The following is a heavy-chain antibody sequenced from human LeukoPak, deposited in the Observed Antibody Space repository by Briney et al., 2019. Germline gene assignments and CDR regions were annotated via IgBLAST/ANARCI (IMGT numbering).Heavy chain of an antibody. Sequence: GGSLRLSCAASGFTVSNNHMNWVRQAPGKGLEWVSVIYSGGNTYYADSVKGRFTISRDNSKNTLYLQMNSLRAEDTAMYYCARDLKHYYDSSGSGWGQGTLVTVSS. CDR3: ARDLKHYYDSSGSG. CDR1: GFTVSNNH. CDR2: IYSGGNT. J-gene: IGHJ4*02. V-gene: IGHV3-53*01. D-gene: IGHD3-22*01.